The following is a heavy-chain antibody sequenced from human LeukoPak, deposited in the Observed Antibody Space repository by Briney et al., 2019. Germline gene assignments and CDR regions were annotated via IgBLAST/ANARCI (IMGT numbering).Heavy chain of an antibody. Sequence: ALVKVSCKASGYSFVLYGISWVRQAPGQGPEWMGWISTYNGNTKYAEKFQGRVTMTTDTPTSTAYMELRSLRVEDTAVYYCAKLAKYFYGSETYYFFEHWGQGTPVTASS. J-gene: IGHJ4*02. V-gene: IGHV1-18*01. CDR3: AKLAKYFYGSETYYFFEH. CDR2: ISTYNGNT. D-gene: IGHD3-10*01. CDR1: GYSFVLYG.